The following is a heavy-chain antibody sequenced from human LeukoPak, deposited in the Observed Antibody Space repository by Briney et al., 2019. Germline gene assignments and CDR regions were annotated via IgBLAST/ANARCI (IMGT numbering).Heavy chain of an antibody. CDR2: INTNTGNP. CDR1: GYTFTSYA. Sequence: ASVKVSCKASGYTFTSYAMNWVRQAPGQGLEWMGWINTNTGNPTYAQVFTGRFVFSLDTSVSTAYLQISSLKAEDTAVYYCARGVVQGDSHLLFDYWGQGTLVTVSS. CDR3: ARGVVQGDSHLLFDY. J-gene: IGHJ4*02. V-gene: IGHV7-4-1*02. D-gene: IGHD2-21*02.